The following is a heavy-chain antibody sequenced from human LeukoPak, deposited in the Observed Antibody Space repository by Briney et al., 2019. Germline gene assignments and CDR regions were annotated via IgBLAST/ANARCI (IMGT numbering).Heavy chain of an antibody. Sequence: GASVKVSCKVSGYTLTELSMHWVRQAPGKGLEWMGGFDPEDGETFYAQKFQGRVTMTEDTSTDTAYMELSSLRSEDTAVYYCARDRLANRYVGYVVWGQGTRVTVSS. V-gene: IGHV1-24*01. CDR3: ARDRLANRYVGYVV. CDR1: GYTLTELS. D-gene: IGHD5-12*01. CDR2: FDPEDGET. J-gene: IGHJ4*02.